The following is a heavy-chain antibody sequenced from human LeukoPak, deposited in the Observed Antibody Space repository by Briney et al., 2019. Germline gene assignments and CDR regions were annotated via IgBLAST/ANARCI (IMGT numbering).Heavy chain of an antibody. CDR1: GFTFSSYS. Sequence: GGSLRLSCAASGFTFSSYSMNWVRQAPGKGLEWVSYISSSSTIYYADSVKGRFTISRDNSKNTLYLQMNSLRAEDTAVYYCAKEGYYYYGMDVWGQGTTVTVSS. CDR2: ISSSSTI. V-gene: IGHV3-48*01. J-gene: IGHJ6*02. CDR3: AKEGYYYYGMDV.